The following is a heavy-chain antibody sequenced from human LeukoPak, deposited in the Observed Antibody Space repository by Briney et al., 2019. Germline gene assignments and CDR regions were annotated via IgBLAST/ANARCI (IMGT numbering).Heavy chain of an antibody. CDR3: AKDRVDGSGSQFDS. J-gene: IGHJ4*02. CDR2: ISGSGAMT. V-gene: IGHV3-23*01. Sequence: GGSLRLSCAASGFTFRDYAMIWVRQAPGKGLEWVSSISGSGAMTYYGDSVKGRFTISRDNAMDTLYLQMNSLRADDTAVYYCAKDRVDGSGSQFDSWGQGNLVIVSS. D-gene: IGHD3-10*01. CDR1: GFTFRDYA.